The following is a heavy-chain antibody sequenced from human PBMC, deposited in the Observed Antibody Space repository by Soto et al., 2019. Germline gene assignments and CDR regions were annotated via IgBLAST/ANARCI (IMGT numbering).Heavy chain of an antibody. Sequence: EVQMVESGGGLVQPGGSLRLSCAASGFTFSSYSMNWVRQAPGKGLEWVSYISSSSSTIYYADYVKGRFTISRDNAKNSMYLQMNSLRDEDTAVYYCARGVYYDSSGYYYPEYCQHWGQGTLVTVSS. D-gene: IGHD3-22*01. CDR3: ARGVYYDSSGYYYPEYCQH. CDR2: ISSSSSTI. CDR1: GFTFSSYS. V-gene: IGHV3-48*02. J-gene: IGHJ1*01.